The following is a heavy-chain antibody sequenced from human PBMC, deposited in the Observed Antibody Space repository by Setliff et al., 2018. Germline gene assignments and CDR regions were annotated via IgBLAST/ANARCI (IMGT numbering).Heavy chain of an antibody. D-gene: IGHD1-1*01. J-gene: IGHJ4*02. V-gene: IGHV4-39*01. Sequence: SETLSLTCTVSSGSVSTNSYYWGWIRQPPGKGLEWIGSMYFSGTTYSNASLASRLTISVDTAKNQFSLKLTSVTAADTAVYYCARTGTYRYFDYWGQGTRVTVSS. CDR1: SGSVSTNSYY. CDR2: MYFSGTT. CDR3: ARTGTYRYFDY.